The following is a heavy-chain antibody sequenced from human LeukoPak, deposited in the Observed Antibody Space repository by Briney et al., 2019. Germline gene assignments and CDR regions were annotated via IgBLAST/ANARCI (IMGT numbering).Heavy chain of an antibody. D-gene: IGHD6-13*01. CDR2: INHSGST. J-gene: IGHJ2*01. V-gene: IGHV4-34*01. CDR3: ARGLRPDSSSWYKPFVWYFDL. Sequence: SETLSLTCAVYGGSFSGYYWSWIRQPPGKGLEWIGEINHSGSTNYNPSLKSRVTISVDTSKNQFSLKLSSVTAADTAVYYCARGLRPDSSSWYKPFVWYFDLWGRGTLVTVSS. CDR1: GGSFSGYY.